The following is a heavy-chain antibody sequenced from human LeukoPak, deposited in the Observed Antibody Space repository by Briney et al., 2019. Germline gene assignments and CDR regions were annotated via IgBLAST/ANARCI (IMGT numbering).Heavy chain of an antibody. V-gene: IGHV3-23*01. CDR1: GFTLSSYA. CDR2: ISGSGDNT. D-gene: IGHD3-22*01. J-gene: IGHJ4*02. Sequence: GGSLRLSCAASGFTLSSYAMSWVPQAPGKGLECVLGISGSGDNTYYADSVKGRFTISRDNSKNTLYVQVNSLGTEDTAAYYCAKGSYYDSSGSYYFDYWGQGTLVTVSS. CDR3: AKGSYYDSSGSYYFDY.